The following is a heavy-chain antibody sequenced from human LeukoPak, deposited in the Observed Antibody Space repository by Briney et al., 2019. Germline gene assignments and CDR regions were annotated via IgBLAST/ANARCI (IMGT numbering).Heavy chain of an antibody. Sequence: GGSLRLSCTASGFTFGDYAMSWVRQAPGKGLEWVGSIRSKAYGGTTQYAASVKGRFTISRDDSKSIAYLQMNSLKTEDTAVYYCTRVSSGYYYGDFDYWGQGTLVTVSS. D-gene: IGHD3-22*01. J-gene: IGHJ4*02. V-gene: IGHV3-49*04. CDR2: IRSKAYGGTT. CDR3: TRVSSGYYYGDFDY. CDR1: GFTFGDYA.